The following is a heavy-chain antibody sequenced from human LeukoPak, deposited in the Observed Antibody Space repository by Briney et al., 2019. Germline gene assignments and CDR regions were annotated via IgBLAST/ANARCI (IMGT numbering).Heavy chain of an antibody. J-gene: IGHJ6*03. CDR1: GGSFNAYYYY. Sequence: SETLSLTCAVYGGSFNAYYYYWSWIRQPPGKGLEGVGESRHSGSTDYNPFLKSRVSISVDTSKNQFSLRLSSVTAADTAVYYCARGVDKSATFYYYYYIDVWGKGTTVTVSS. CDR3: ARGVDKSATFYYYYYIDV. V-gene: IGHV4-34*01. D-gene: IGHD1-1*01. CDR2: SRHSGST.